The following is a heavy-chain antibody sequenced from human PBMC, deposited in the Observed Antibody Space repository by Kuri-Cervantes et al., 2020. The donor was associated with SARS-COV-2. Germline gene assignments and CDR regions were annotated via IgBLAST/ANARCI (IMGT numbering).Heavy chain of an antibody. CDR1: GGTFSSYA. J-gene: IGHJ6*02. Sequence: SVKVSCKASGGTFSSYAISWVRQAPGQRLEWMGGIIPIFGTANYAQKFQGRVTITADKSTSTAYMELSSLISEDTAVYYCAKGPLTLGRPSELGYCRSGSCYYYYYGMDVWGQGTTVTVSS. D-gene: IGHD2-15*01. V-gene: IGHV1-69*06. CDR2: IIPIFGTA. CDR3: AKGPLTLGRPSELGYCRSGSCYYYYYGMDV.